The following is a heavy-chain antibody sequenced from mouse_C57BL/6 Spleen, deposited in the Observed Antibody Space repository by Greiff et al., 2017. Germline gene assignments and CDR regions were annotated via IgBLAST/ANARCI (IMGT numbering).Heavy chain of an antibody. CDR3: ARHEDFYYAMDY. J-gene: IGHJ4*01. CDR1: GYTFTEYT. Sequence: VQLKESGAELVKPGASVKLSCKASGYTFTEYTIHWVKQRSGQGLEWIGWFYPGSGSIKYNEKFKDKATLTADKSSSTVYMELSSLTSEDSAVDFCARHEDFYYAMDYWGQGTSVTVSS. CDR2: FYPGSGSI. V-gene: IGHV1-62-2*01.